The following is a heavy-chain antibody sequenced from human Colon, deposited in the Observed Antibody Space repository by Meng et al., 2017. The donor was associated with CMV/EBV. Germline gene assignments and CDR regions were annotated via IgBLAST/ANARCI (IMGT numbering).Heavy chain of an antibody. CDR1: GFTFSSYG. CDR2: TYSDGSDT. CDR3: AKDQHDYGANLYYYYYGMDV. Sequence: GESLKISCAASGFTFSSYGMSWVRQAPGKGLEWVSLTYSDGSDTYYADSVKGRFTISRDNSKNRLYLQMSSLRAEDTAVYYCAKDQHDYGANLYYYYYGMDVWGQGTTVTVSS. V-gene: IGHV3-23*03. J-gene: IGHJ6*02. D-gene: IGHD4-17*01.